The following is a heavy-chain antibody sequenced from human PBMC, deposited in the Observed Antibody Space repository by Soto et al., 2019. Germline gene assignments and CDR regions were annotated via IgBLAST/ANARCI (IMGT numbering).Heavy chain of an antibody. V-gene: IGHV3-15*01. Sequence: GESLRLSCAASGFTFSNAYMSWVRQPPGKGLEWVGRIKSKNDGGTTDYAPPVRGRFTISRDDSKNKLYLQMTSLNAADTAVYYCAGDGTGYTLIGDYYYYGMDVWGQGTTVTVSS. CDR1: GFTFSNAY. CDR2: IKSKNDGGTT. D-gene: IGHD6-13*01. J-gene: IGHJ6*02. CDR3: AGDGTGYTLIGDYYYYGMDV.